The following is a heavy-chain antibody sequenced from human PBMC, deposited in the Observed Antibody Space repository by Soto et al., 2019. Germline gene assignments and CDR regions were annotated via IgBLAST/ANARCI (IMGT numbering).Heavy chain of an antibody. CDR3: VPDIFTGPRGNWFDP. D-gene: IGHD3-9*01. Sequence: GGSLRLSXAASGFTFSSYAMSWVRQAPGKGLEWVSAISGSGGSTYYADSVKGRFTISRDNSKNTLYLQMNSLRAEDTAVYYCVPDIFTGPRGNWFDPWGQGTLVTVSS. CDR2: ISGSGGST. J-gene: IGHJ5*02. V-gene: IGHV3-23*01. CDR1: GFTFSSYA.